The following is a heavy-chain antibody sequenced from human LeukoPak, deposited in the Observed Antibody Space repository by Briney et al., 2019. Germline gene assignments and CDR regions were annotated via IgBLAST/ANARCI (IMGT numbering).Heavy chain of an antibody. V-gene: IGHV4-34*01. CDR3: ARLDANYFDY. D-gene: IGHD3-16*01. Sequence: PSETLSLTCAVYGGSFSGYWWCWIRQPPGKGLEWIGEINHSGSTNYNPSLKSRVTISVDTSKNQFSLKLSSVTAADTAVYYCARLDANYFDYWGQGTLVTVSS. CDR2: INHSGST. CDR1: GGSFSGYW. J-gene: IGHJ4*02.